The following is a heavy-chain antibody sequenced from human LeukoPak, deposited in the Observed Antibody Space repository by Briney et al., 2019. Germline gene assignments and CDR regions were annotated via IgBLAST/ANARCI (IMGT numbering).Heavy chain of an antibody. V-gene: IGHV3-74*01. J-gene: IGHJ4*02. Sequence: GGSLRPSCAASGFIFSNSWVHWIRQAPGRGLVWVSRMNSDGSTINYGDSVKGRFTTSRDNGKSTLYLQMNSLRAEDTAVYYCARGGNYYLDYWGQGTLVTVSS. CDR2: MNSDGSTI. CDR3: ARGGNYYLDY. CDR1: GFIFSNSW. D-gene: IGHD1-1*01.